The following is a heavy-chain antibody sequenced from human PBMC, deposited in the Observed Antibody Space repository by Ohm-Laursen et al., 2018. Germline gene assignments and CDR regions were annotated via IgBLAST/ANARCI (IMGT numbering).Heavy chain of an antibody. CDR1: GFTFSICG. D-gene: IGHD3-10*01. J-gene: IGHJ3*02. CDR3: AKDEGRSWFGELLPPHAFDI. CDR2: ISYDGSNK. Sequence: SLRLSCTASGFTFSICGMHWVRQAPGKGLEWVAVISYDGSNKYYADSVKGRFTISRDNSKNTLYLQMNSLRAEDTAVYYCAKDEGRSWFGELLPPHAFDIWGQGTMVTVSS. V-gene: IGHV3-30*18.